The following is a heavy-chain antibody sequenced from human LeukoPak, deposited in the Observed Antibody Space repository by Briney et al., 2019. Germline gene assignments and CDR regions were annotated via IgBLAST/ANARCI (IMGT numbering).Heavy chain of an antibody. CDR2: INHSGST. J-gene: IGHJ4*02. V-gene: IGHV4-34*01. CDR1: GGSFSGYY. D-gene: IGHD3-22*01. CDR3: ARGSPHYYDSSGYYPFDY. Sequence: PSETLSLTCAVYGGSFSGYYWSWVRQPPGKGLEWIGEINHSGSTNYNPSLKSRVTISVDTSKNQFSLKLSSVTAADTAVYYCARGSPHYYDSSGYYPFDYWGQGTLVTVSS.